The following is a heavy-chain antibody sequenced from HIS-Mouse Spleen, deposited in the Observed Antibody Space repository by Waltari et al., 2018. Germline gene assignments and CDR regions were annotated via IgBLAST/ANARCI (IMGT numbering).Heavy chain of an antibody. CDR3: ARKELGIDY. Sequence: QVQLVESGGGVVQPGRSLRLSCAASGFTFSSYAMHWVRQAPGKGLEWVAVISYDGSNKYYADSVKGRFTISRENSKNTLYLQMNSLRAEDTAVYYCARKELGIDYWGQGTLVTVSS. CDR2: ISYDGSNK. D-gene: IGHD7-27*01. CDR1: GFTFSSYA. V-gene: IGHV3-30*04. J-gene: IGHJ4*02.